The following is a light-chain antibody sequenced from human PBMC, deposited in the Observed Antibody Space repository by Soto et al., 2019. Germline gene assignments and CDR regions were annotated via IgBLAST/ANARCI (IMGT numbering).Light chain of an antibody. CDR2: WAS. Sequence: DIVMTQSPDSLAVSLGERATINCKSSQSVLLSSNNKNYLAWYQQKPGQPPKLLIYWASTRESGVPERFSGSGSGTDFTLTISSLQAEDVAAYYCQQYDGIPLTFGGGTKVEIK. CDR1: QSVLLSSNNKNY. V-gene: IGKV4-1*01. J-gene: IGKJ4*01. CDR3: QQYDGIPLT.